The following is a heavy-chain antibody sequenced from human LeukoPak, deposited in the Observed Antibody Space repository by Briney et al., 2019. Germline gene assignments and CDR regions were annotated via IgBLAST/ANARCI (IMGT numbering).Heavy chain of an antibody. D-gene: IGHD6-19*01. J-gene: IGHJ4*02. CDR2: IYSGGNT. V-gene: IGHV3-53*01. CDR3: ARGAAVAVTFDY. Sequence: GGSLRLSCTASGFAVSNNYMSWVRQAPGKGLDWVSLIYSGGNTYYADSVKGRFTISRDSSKNTLYLQMNSLRAEDTAVYYCARGAAVAVTFDYWGQGTLVTVSS. CDR1: GFAVSNNY.